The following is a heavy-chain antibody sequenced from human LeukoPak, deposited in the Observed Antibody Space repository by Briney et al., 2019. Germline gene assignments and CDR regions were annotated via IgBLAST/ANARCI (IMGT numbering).Heavy chain of an antibody. CDR3: ARDRTYSGSYYDY. CDR2: ISAYDGNT. D-gene: IGHD1-26*01. Sequence: SVKVSCKASGYTFTSYGISWVRQAPGQGLEWMGWISAYDGNTNYAQKLQGRVTMTTDTSTSTAYMELSRLRSDDTAVYYCARDRTYSGSYYDYWGQGTLVTVSS. J-gene: IGHJ4*02. CDR1: GYTFTSYG. V-gene: IGHV1-18*01.